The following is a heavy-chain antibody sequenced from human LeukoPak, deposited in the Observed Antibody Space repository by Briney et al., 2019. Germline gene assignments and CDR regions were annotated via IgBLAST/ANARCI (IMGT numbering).Heavy chain of an antibody. D-gene: IGHD3-22*01. V-gene: IGHV3-30*04. CDR1: GFTFSSYA. J-gene: IGHJ4*02. CDR3: ARADVRHYYDSSGPLDY. Sequence: GGSLRLSCAASGFTFSSYAMHGVRQAPGKGLEWVAFISYDGSNKYYADSVKGRFTISRENSKNTLYLQMNSLRAEDTAVYYCARADVRHYYDSSGPLDYWGQGTLVTVSS. CDR2: ISYDGSNK.